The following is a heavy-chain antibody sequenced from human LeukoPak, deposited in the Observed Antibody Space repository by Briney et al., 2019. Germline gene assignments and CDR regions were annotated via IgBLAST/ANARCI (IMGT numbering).Heavy chain of an antibody. CDR3: TRRITTKSYGMDV. D-gene: IGHD3-3*01. J-gene: IGHJ6*02. V-gene: IGHV3-23*01. CDR2: ISGSGGST. Sequence: PGGSLRLSCAASGFTFSSYAMSWVRQAPGKGLEWVSAISGSGGSTYYADSVKGRFTISRDDSKNTAYLQMNSLKTEDTAVYYCTRRITTKSYGMDVWGQGTTVTVSS. CDR1: GFTFSSYA.